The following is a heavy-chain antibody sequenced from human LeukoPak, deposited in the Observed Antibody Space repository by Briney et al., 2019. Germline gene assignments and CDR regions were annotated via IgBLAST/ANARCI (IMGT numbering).Heavy chain of an antibody. V-gene: IGHV4-4*07. CDR3: ARDPDRYYDNRDAFDI. D-gene: IGHD3-22*01. CDR2: IYTSGST. CDR1: GGSISSYY. J-gene: IGHJ3*02. Sequence: SETLSLTCTVSGGSISSYYWSWIRQPAGKGLEWIGRIYTSGSTNYNPSLKSRVTMSVDTSKNQFSLKLSSVTAADTAVYYCARDPDRYYDNRDAFDIWGQGTMVTVSS.